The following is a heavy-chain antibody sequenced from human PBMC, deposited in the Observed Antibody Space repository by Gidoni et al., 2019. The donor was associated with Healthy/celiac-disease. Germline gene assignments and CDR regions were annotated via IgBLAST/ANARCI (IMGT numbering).Heavy chain of an antibody. V-gene: IGHV3-30*18. D-gene: IGHD3-22*01. Sequence: AASAFTFSSYGMHWVRQAPGKGLEWVAVISYDGSNKYYADSVKGRFTISRDNSKNTMYLQMNSLRAEDTAVYYCAKNIATNYYDSSGMDVWGQGTTVTVSS. J-gene: IGHJ6*02. CDR2: ISYDGSNK. CDR1: AFTFSSYG. CDR3: AKNIATNYYDSSGMDV.